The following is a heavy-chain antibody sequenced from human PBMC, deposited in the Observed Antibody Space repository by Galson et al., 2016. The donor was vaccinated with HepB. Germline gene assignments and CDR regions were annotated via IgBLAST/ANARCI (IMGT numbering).Heavy chain of an antibody. V-gene: IGHV4-34*01. CDR2: INESGTT. CDR1: GASLSGSY. CDR3: VKSNSSTLLLGEENYFHP. J-gene: IGHJ5*02. D-gene: IGHD2/OR15-2a*01. Sequence: SETLSLTCAVKGASLSGSYWAWIRQPPGKGLEWIGEINESGTTTYIPSLKSRVSISADTSKKQFSLTLTSVTSADTAVYYCVKSNSSTLLLGEENYFHPWGQGTLVTVSS.